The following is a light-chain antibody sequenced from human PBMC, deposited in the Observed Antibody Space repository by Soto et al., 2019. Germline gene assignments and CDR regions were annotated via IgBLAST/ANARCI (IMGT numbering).Light chain of an antibody. J-gene: IGKJ5*01. CDR3: QQYNGWPIT. CDR2: GAS. CDR1: LSVSSY. Sequence: EIVLTQSPGTLSLSPGERATLSCRTSLSVSSYLAWYQQKPGQAPRLLIYGASTRATGFPARFSGSGSGTEFTLTISSLQSEDFAVYYCQQYNGWPITFGQGTRLEIK. V-gene: IGKV3-15*01.